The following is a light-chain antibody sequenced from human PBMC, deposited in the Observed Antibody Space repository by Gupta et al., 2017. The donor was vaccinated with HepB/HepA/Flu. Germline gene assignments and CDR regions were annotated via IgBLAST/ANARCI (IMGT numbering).Light chain of an antibody. J-gene: IGKJ1*01. Sequence: DIVMTQSPLSLPVTPGEPASISCRSSQSLLHRNGYNYLDWYLQKPGQSPQLLIYLGSTRASGVPDRFSGSGSGTDFTLKISRVEAEDVGIYYCMQGLQARTFGQGTKVEVK. CDR1: QSLLHRNGYNY. V-gene: IGKV2-28*01. CDR2: LGS. CDR3: MQGLQART.